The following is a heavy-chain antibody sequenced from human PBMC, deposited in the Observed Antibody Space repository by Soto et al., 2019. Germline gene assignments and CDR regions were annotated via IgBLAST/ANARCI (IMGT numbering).Heavy chain of an antibody. CDR3: ARATGAAKEDY. Sequence: EVQLVESGGGLVQPGGSLRLSCAASGFTFSSYWMSWVRQAPGRGLEWVGNIKEDGSEKYYVDSVKGRFTVSRDNAKNSLYLKVKSVRAEDTAVYYCARATGAAKEDYWGQGTLVTVSS. V-gene: IGHV3-7*04. CDR1: GFTFSSYW. J-gene: IGHJ4*02. D-gene: IGHD2-15*01. CDR2: IKEDGSEK.